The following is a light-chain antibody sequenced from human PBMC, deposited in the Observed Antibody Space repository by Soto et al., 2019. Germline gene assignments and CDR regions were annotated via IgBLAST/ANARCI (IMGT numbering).Light chain of an antibody. CDR1: SSDVENYNL. CDR3: CSYASTKNIL. Sequence: QSVLTQPASVSGSPGQSITISCTGTSSDVENYNLVSWYQQHPGKAPRLLIYEGSKWPSGVSNRFSASKSGNTASLTISGLQAAHEADYYCCSYASTKNILLGGGTKVTAL. V-gene: IGLV2-23*01. CDR2: EGS. J-gene: IGLJ2*01.